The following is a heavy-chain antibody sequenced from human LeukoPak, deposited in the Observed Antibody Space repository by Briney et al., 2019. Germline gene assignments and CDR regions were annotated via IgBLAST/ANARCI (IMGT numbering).Heavy chain of an antibody. J-gene: IGHJ4*02. CDR3: ARPYGSGSLAY. CDR1: GFTFSSFW. D-gene: IGHD3-10*01. V-gene: IGHV3-74*01. Sequence: GGSLRLSCAASGFTFSSFWMHWVRQAPGKGLVWVSRINSDGSSTNYADSVKSRFTISRDNAKNTLYLQMDSLRAEDTAVYYCARPYGSGSLAYWGQGTLVTVSS. CDR2: INSDGSST.